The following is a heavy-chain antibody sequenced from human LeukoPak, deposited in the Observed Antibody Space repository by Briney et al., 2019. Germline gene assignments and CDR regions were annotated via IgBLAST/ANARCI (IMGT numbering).Heavy chain of an antibody. CDR2: ICSSSSYI. CDR3: ARGGNLYCSATSCYDSDY. CDR1: GFTLSRYC. V-gene: IGHV3-21*01. Sequence: GGSLRLSCAASGFTLSRYCMNWVRQAPGKGLEWVSSICSSSSYIYYGDSVKGRFTISRDNAKNSLYLQINSLSAVDTAVYYCARGGNLYCSATSCYDSDYWGQGTLVTVSS. J-gene: IGHJ4*02. D-gene: IGHD2-2*01.